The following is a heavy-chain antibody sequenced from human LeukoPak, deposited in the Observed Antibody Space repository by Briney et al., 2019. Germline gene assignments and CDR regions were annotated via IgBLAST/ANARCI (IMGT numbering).Heavy chain of an antibody. D-gene: IGHD4-17*01. CDR3: AKGAYDDYVDYDAFDI. CDR1: GGSISSYY. J-gene: IGHJ3*02. Sequence: SETLSLTCTVSGGSISSYYWSWIRQPAGKGLEWIGSIYTSGSTNYNPSLKSRVTMSVDTSKNQFSLKLSSVTAADTAVYYCAKGAYDDYVDYDAFDIWGQGTMVTVSS. CDR2: IYTSGST. V-gene: IGHV4-4*07.